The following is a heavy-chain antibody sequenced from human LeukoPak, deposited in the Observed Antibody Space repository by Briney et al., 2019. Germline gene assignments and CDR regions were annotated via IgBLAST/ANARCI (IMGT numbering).Heavy chain of an antibody. J-gene: IGHJ4*02. Sequence: ASVKVSCKVSGYTLTELSMHWVRQAPGKGLEWMGGFDPEDGGTIYAQKFQGRVTMTEDTSTDTAYMELSSLRSEGTAVYYCATSSITMIVVPHYQYYFDYWGQGTLVTVSS. V-gene: IGHV1-24*01. D-gene: IGHD3-22*01. CDR3: ATSSITMIVVPHYQYYFDY. CDR2: FDPEDGGT. CDR1: GYTLTELS.